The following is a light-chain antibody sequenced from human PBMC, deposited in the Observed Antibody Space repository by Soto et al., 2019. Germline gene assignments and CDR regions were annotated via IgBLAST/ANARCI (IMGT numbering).Light chain of an antibody. CDR3: QKNNSPPPFT. CDR2: AAS. Sequence: DIQMTQSPSSLSASVGDRVTITCRASQGISNYLAWYQQKPGKVPKLLIYAASTLQSGVPSRFSGSGSGTDLTLTISSLQPEDVASYYYQKNNSPPPFTFGPGTKVDIK. J-gene: IGKJ3*01. V-gene: IGKV1-27*01. CDR1: QGISNY.